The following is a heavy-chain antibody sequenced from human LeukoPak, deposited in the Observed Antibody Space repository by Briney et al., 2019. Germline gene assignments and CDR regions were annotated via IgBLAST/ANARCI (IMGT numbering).Heavy chain of an antibody. J-gene: IGHJ4*02. Sequence: PGGSLRLSCAASGFTFDDYAMHWVRQAPGKGLEWVSGITWNSGRRGYADSVKGRFTISRDNAMNSLYLQMNSLRAEDTAFYYCAKGHINTGDVYYFDHWGRGTQVTVSS. CDR1: GFTFDDYA. V-gene: IGHV3-9*01. D-gene: IGHD2-8*02. CDR2: ITWNSGRR. CDR3: AKGHINTGDVYYFDH.